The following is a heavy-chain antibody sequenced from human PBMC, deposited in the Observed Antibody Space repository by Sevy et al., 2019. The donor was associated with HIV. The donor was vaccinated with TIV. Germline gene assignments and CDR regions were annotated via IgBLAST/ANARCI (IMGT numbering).Heavy chain of an antibody. Sequence: GGSLRLSCTASGFTFSNAWMSWVRQVPGKGLEWIGRIKNRFDGGTRDYGAPGKGRFTISRDDSKNTLFLHMNSLRTDDTALYYCTTEYPSGPFDFWGQGALVTVSS. CDR1: GFTFSNAW. V-gene: IGHV3-15*01. CDR3: TTEYPSGPFDF. CDR2: IKNRFDGGTR. J-gene: IGHJ4*02.